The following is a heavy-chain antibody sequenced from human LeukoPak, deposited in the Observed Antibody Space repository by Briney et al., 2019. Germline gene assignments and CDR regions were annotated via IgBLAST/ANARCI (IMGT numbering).Heavy chain of an antibody. J-gene: IGHJ4*02. CDR3: ARDTVTTNPAPSFDY. V-gene: IGHV1-2*06. CDR1: GYTFTGNY. Sequence: ASVQVFCKASGYTFTGNYMHWVRQAPGQGLEWMGRINPTSGGTNYAQKFQGRVTMTRDTSISTAYMELSRLRSDDTAVYYGARDTVTTNPAPSFDYWGQGTLVTVSS. CDR2: INPTSGGT. D-gene: IGHD4-17*01.